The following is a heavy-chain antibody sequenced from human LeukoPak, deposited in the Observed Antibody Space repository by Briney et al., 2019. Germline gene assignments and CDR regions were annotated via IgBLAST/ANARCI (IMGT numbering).Heavy chain of an antibody. V-gene: IGHV3-30-3*01. CDR2: ISYDGSNK. CDR1: GFTFSSYA. J-gene: IGHJ4*02. CDR3: ARGRYYYDSSALMGDFDY. Sequence: TGGSLRLSCAASGFTFSSYAMHWVRQAPGKGLEWVAVISYDGSNKYYADSVKGRFTISRDNSKNTLYLQMNSLRAEDTAVYYCARGRYYYDSSALMGDFDYWGQGTLVTVSS. D-gene: IGHD3-22*01.